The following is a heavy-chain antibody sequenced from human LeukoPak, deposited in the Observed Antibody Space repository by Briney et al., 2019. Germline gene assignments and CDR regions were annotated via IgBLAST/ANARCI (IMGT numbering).Heavy chain of an antibody. CDR1: GGSFSGYY. CDR3: ARRRKMVYATGEDY. D-gene: IGHD2-8*01. CDR2: INHSGST. Sequence: SETLSLTCAVYGGSFSGYYWSWIRQPPGKGLEWIGEINHSGSTNYNPSLKSRVTISVDTSKNQFSLKLSSVTAADTAVYYCARRRKMVYATGEDYWGQGTLVTVSS. J-gene: IGHJ4*02. V-gene: IGHV4-34*01.